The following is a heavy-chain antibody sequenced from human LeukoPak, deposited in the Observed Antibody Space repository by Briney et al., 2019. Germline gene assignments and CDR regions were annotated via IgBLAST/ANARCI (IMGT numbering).Heavy chain of an antibody. J-gene: IGHJ4*02. CDR3: ARGDSSGNFDY. Sequence: PSETLSLTCTVSGGSISSGGYYWSWIRQHPGKGLEWIGYIYYSGSTYYNPSLKSRVTISVDTSKNQFSLKLSSVTAADTAVYYCARGDSSGNFDYWGQGTLVTVSS. CDR1: GGSISSGGYY. V-gene: IGHV4-31*03. CDR2: IYYSGST. D-gene: IGHD3-22*01.